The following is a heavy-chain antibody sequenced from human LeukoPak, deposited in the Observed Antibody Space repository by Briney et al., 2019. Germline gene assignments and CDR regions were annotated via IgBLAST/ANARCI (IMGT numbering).Heavy chain of an antibody. D-gene: IGHD1-26*01. CDR1: GFTFSSYA. CDR3: ARDSRYSGSYGAFDI. Sequence: GGSLRLSCAASGFTFSSYAMSWVRQAPGKGLEWVSAISGSGGSTYYADSEKGRFTISRDNAKNTLYLQMNSLRAEDTAVYYCARDSRYSGSYGAFDIWGQGTMVTVSS. V-gene: IGHV3-23*01. CDR2: ISGSGGST. J-gene: IGHJ3*02.